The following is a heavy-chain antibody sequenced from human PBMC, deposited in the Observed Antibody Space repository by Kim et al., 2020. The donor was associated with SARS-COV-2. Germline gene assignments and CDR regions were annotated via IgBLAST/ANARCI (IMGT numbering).Heavy chain of an antibody. CDR1: GGSFSGYY. D-gene: IGHD3-16*02. CDR3: ARGLPILITFGGVIVPSLRGAFDI. V-gene: IGHV4-34*01. CDR2: INHSGST. Sequence: SETLSLTCAVYGGSFSGYYWSWIRQPPGKGLEWIGEINHSGSTNYNPSLKSRVTISVDTSKNQFSLKLSSVTAADTAVYYCARGLPILITFGGVIVPSLRGAFDIWGQGTMVTVSS. J-gene: IGHJ3*02.